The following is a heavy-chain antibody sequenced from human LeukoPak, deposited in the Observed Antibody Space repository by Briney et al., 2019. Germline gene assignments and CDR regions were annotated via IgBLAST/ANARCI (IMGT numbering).Heavy chain of an antibody. V-gene: IGHV4-34*01. CDR3: ARGRKGYSYGFAPSWFDP. Sequence: SETLSLTCAVYGGSFSGYYWSWIRQPPGKGLEWIGEINHSGSTNYNPSLKSRVTISVDTSKNQFSLKLSSVTAADTAAYYCARGRKGYSYGFAPSWFDPWGQGTLVTVSS. J-gene: IGHJ5*02. D-gene: IGHD5-18*01. CDR2: INHSGST. CDR1: GGSFSGYY.